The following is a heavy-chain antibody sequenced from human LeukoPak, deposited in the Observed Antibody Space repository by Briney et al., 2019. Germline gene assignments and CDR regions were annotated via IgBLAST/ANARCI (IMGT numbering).Heavy chain of an antibody. J-gene: IGHJ4*02. CDR2: ISAYSGNT. V-gene: IGHV1-18*01. D-gene: IGHD3-22*01. CDR3: ARRGTYYYDSSGSDY. CDR1: GYTFTSYG. Sequence: ASVKVSCKASGYTFTSYGISWVRQAPGQGLEWMGWISAYSGNTNYAQKLQGRVTMTTDTSTSTAYMELRSLRSDDTAVYYCARRGTYYYDSSGSDYWGQGTLVTVSS.